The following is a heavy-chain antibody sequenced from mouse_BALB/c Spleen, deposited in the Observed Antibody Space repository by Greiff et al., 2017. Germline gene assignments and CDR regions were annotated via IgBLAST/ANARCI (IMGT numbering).Heavy chain of an antibody. CDR2: INPSNGRT. CDR1: GYTFTSYW. V-gene: IGHV1S81*02. Sequence: QVQLKQPGAELVKPGASVKLSCKASGYTFTSYWMHWVKQRPGQGLEWIGEINPSNGRTNYNEKFKSKATLTVDKSSSTAYMQLSSLTSEDSAVYYCARKGYGYTYWGQGTTLTVSS. J-gene: IGHJ2*01. CDR3: ARKGYGYTY. D-gene: IGHD1-2*01.